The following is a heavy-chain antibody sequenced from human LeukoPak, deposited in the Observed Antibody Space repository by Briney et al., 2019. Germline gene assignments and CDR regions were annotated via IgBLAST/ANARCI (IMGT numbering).Heavy chain of an antibody. CDR1: GYSFTSYW. CDR3: ARRVGYCSGGSCYHLDY. D-gene: IGHD2-15*01. J-gene: IGHJ4*02. V-gene: IGHV1-8*02. Sequence: KLGESLKISCKGSGYSFTSYWIGWVRQAPGQGLEWMGWMNPNSGNTAYAQKFQGRVTMTRNTSISTAYMELSSLRSEDTAVYYCARRVGYCSGGSCYHLDYWGQGTLVTVSS. CDR2: MNPNSGNT.